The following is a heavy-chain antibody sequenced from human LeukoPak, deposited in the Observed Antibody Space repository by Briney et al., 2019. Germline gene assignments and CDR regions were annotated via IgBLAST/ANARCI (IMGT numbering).Heavy chain of an antibody. CDR3: AREARYNWNDILQGGAHDAFDI. Sequence: GGSLRLSCAASGFTFSSYSMNWVRQAPGKGLEWVSSISSSSSYIYYADSVKSRFTISRDNAKNSLYLQMNSLRAEDTAVYYCAREARYNWNDILQGGAHDAFDIWGQGTMVTVSS. D-gene: IGHD1-1*01. J-gene: IGHJ3*02. CDR2: ISSSSSYI. CDR1: GFTFSSYS. V-gene: IGHV3-21*01.